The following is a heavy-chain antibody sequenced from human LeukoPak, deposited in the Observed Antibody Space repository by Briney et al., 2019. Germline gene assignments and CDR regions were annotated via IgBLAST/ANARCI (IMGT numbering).Heavy chain of an antibody. CDR1: GFTFSSYA. CDR2: ISGSGGST. D-gene: IGHD2-15*01. V-gene: IGHV3-23*01. Sequence: PGGSLRLSCAASGFTFSSYAMSWVRQAPGKGLEWVSAISGSGGSTYYADSVKGRFTISRDNSKNTLYLQMNSLRAEDTAVYYCAKDRLSWSEINWLDPWGQGTLVTVSS. CDR3: AKDRLSWSEINWLDP. J-gene: IGHJ5*02.